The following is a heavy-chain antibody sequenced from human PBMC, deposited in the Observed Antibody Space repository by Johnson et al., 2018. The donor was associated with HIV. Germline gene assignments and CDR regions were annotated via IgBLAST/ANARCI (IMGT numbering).Heavy chain of an antibody. J-gene: IGHJ3*02. D-gene: IGHD4-23*01. CDR3: ARHGTTVVTRGAFDI. V-gene: IGHV3-30*14. Sequence: QVLLVESGGGVVQPGRSLRLSCAASGFTFSTYALHWVRQAPGKRLEWVSAISNSGGATHYADSVKGRFRSSRDNSKDTVYLQMNSLRAEDTAVYSCARHGTTVVTRGAFDIWGQGTMVTVSS. CDR2: ISNSGGAT. CDR1: GFTFSTYA.